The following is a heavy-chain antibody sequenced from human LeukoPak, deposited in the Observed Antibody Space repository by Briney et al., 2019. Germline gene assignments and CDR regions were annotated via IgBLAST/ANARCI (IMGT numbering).Heavy chain of an antibody. D-gene: IGHD3-3*01. CDR2: INTNTGNP. V-gene: IGHV7-4-1*02. CDR3: ARDNPSDDFWSGSRDYYYMDV. Sequence: GASVKVSCKASGYTFTSYAMNWVRQAPGQGLEWMGWINTNTGNPTYAQGFTGRFVFSLDTSVSTAYLQISSLKAEDTAVYYCARDNPSDDFWSGSRDYYYMDVWGKGTTVTVSS. J-gene: IGHJ6*03. CDR1: GYTFTSYA.